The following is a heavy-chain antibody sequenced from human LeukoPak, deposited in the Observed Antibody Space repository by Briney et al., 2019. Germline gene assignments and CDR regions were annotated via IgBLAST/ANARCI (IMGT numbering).Heavy chain of an antibody. Sequence: GGSLRLSCAASGFTFTNYAMAWVRQAPGKGLEWVSAFGGGSAYYADSVKGRFTISRDNSKNTLYLQVNSLRADDTAVYYCARVSGSFDMWGQGTMVTVSS. V-gene: IGHV3-23*01. J-gene: IGHJ3*02. CDR2: FGGGSA. CDR1: GFTFTNYA. CDR3: ARVSGSFDM. D-gene: IGHD3-10*01.